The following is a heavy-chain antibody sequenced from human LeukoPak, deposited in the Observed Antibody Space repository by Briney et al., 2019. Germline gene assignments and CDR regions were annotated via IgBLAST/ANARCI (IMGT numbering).Heavy chain of an antibody. D-gene: IGHD3-22*01. CDR2: ISXSXXXT. CDR3: AKGXXIVVVYYFDY. V-gene: IGHV3-23*01. CDR1: GFTFSXYA. J-gene: IGHJ4*02. Sequence: GGSLXLSCAASGFTFSXYAXXXXXQXXXXXXXXXXXISXSXXXTXXXDSXXXXXXXXRDNSKNTLYLQMNSLRXXXTXVYYCAKGXXIVVVYYFDYWGQGTLVTVSS.